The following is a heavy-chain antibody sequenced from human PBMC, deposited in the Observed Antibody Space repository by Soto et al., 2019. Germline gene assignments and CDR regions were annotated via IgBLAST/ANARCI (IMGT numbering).Heavy chain of an antibody. CDR1: GGTFSSYT. D-gene: IGHD5-18*01. Sequence: SVKVSCKASGGTFSSYTFSWVRQAPGQGLEWMGRIIPILDIANYAQNFQGRVTITADKSTSTASMELSSLKSEDTAVYFCASGYSYGCFDYWGQGTLVTVSS. CDR3: ASGYSYGCFDY. V-gene: IGHV1-69*02. CDR2: IIPILDIA. J-gene: IGHJ4*02.